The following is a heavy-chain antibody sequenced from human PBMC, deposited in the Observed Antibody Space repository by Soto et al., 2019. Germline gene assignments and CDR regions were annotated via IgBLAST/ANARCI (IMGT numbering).Heavy chain of an antibody. Sequence: GGSLRLSCAASGFTFSSYWMSWVRQAPGKGLEWVANIKQDGSEKYYVDSLKGRFTISRDNAKNSLYLQMNSLRAGDTAVYYCARGREMATITPFDYWGQGTLVTVS. J-gene: IGHJ4*02. D-gene: IGHD5-12*01. CDR1: GFTFSSYW. CDR3: ARGREMATITPFDY. V-gene: IGHV3-7*03. CDR2: IKQDGSEK.